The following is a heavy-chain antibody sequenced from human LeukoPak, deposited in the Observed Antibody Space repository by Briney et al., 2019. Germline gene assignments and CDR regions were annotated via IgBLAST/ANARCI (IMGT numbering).Heavy chain of an antibody. CDR2: ISSDESST. J-gene: IGHJ5*02. Sequence: GGSLRLSCAASGFTFSHHWMHWVRQAQGKGLGWVSHISSDESSTTYADSVKGRFTISRDNRKNTLYLQMNSLRVEDTAMYYCTRNPDGRNWFDPWGQGTLVTVSS. CDR3: TRNPDGRNWFDP. CDR1: GFTFSHHW. V-gene: IGHV3-74*01. D-gene: IGHD1-14*01.